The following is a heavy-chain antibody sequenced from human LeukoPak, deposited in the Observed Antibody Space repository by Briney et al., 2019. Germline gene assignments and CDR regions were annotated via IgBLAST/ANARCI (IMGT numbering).Heavy chain of an antibody. CDR1: GYTFTSYG. CDR2: SSTYNGNT. V-gene: IGHV1-18*04. Sequence: APVKVSCKASGYTFTSYGICWVRQAPGHGLEWRGWSSTYNGNTNYAQKLQGRVTMTTDTSTSTAYMELRGLRSDDTAIYYCARGGVTTGLGYWGQGTPVTVSS. J-gene: IGHJ4*02. D-gene: IGHD4-17*01. CDR3: ARGGVTTGLGY.